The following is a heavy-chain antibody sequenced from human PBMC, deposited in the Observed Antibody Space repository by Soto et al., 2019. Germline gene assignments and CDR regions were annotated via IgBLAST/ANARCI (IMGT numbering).Heavy chain of an antibody. CDR1: GDSISRYY. V-gene: IGHV4-59*01. J-gene: IGHJ5*02. Sequence: SETLSLTCTVSGDSISRYYWSWIRQPPGKGLEWIGYIYYSGTTNYNPSLKRRVTISVDTSKNQFSLKLNSVTAADTAIYYCARDYADTTFNCFDPWGQGTLVTLSS. CDR3: ARDYADTTFNCFDP. D-gene: IGHD1-1*01. CDR2: IYYSGTT.